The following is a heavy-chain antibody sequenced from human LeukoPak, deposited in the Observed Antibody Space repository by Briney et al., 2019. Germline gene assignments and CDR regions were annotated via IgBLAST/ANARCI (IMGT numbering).Heavy chain of an antibody. CDR3: ARDRNLASF. Sequence: GGSLRLSCAASGFTFSSYSMNWVRQAPGKGLECVSYISSSSSTIYYADSLKGRFTISRDNSKNKMYLQMSSLRVEDTAVYYCARDRNLASFWGQGTMVTVSS. J-gene: IGHJ3*01. CDR1: GFTFSSYS. CDR2: ISSSSSTI. V-gene: IGHV3-48*01. D-gene: IGHD1-14*01.